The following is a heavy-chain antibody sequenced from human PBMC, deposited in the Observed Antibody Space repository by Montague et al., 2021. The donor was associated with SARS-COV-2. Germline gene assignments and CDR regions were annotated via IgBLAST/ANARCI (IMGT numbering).Heavy chain of an antibody. J-gene: IGHJ4*02. CDR2: NHRDGKT. CDR3: ARVGPSAWRRIDF. V-gene: IGHV4-4*02. D-gene: IGHD6-19*01. CDR1: GGSISSHEW. Sequence: SETLSLTCDVSGGSISSHEWWRWGHQPPGKGVEWLGENHRDGKTKYNPSLQSRVTMSVDKTNNQLSRRRTSVTAAATAVYYCARVGPSAWRRIDFWGQGILVTVSS.